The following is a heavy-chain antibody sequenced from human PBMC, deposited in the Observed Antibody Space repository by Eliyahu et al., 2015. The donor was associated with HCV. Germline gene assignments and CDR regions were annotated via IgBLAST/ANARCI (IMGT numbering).Heavy chain of an antibody. J-gene: IGHJ5*01. CDR1: GYNFKSFW. CDR3: ARQGPTLFGVGFDS. Sequence: EVQLVQSGAEVKKPGESLKISCENSGYNFKSFWIGWVRQMPGKGLEWMGNIYPGDSDIRYSPSFQGQVTISADKSTNTVYLQWSSLKASDTAMYYCARQGPTLFGVGFDSWGQGTLVTVSS. CDR2: IYPGDSDI. V-gene: IGHV5-51*01. D-gene: IGHD3-3*01.